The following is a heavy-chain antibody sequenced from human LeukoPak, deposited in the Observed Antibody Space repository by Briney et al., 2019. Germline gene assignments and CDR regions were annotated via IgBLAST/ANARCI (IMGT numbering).Heavy chain of an antibody. V-gene: IGHV3-23*01. J-gene: IGHJ4*02. D-gene: IGHD6-13*01. Sequence: GGSLRLSCAASGFTFSSYAMSWVRQALGKGLERVSAISGSGGSTSYADSVKGRFTISRDNYTNTLYLQMNSLRAEDTAVYYCAKDLSGIAAAGTDSYYWGQGTLVTVSS. CDR2: ISGSGGST. CDR1: GFTFSSYA. CDR3: AKDLSGIAAAGTDSYY.